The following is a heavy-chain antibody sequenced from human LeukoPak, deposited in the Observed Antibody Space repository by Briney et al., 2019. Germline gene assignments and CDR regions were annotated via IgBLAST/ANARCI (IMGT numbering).Heavy chain of an antibody. D-gene: IGHD5-18*01. CDR3: ARDLVRGYSFN. CDR2: IYTSGST. V-gene: IGHV4-61*02. J-gene: IGHJ4*02. Sequence: SQTLSLTCTVSGGSISSGSYYWSWIRQPAGKGLAWIGRIYTSGSTNYNPSLKSRVTISVDTSKNQFSLKLSSVTAADTAVYYCARDLVRGYSFNWGQGTLVTVSS. CDR1: GGSISSGSYY.